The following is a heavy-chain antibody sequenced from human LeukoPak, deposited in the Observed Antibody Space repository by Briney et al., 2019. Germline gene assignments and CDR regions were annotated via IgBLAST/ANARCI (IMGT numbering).Heavy chain of an antibody. V-gene: IGHV4-34*01. Sequence: PSETLSLTCAVYGGSFSGYYWSWIRQPPGKGLEWIGEINNSGSTNYNPSLKSRVTISVDTSKNQFSLKLSSVTAADTAVYYCARGSTVLLWFGELNNWFDPWGQGTLVTVSS. J-gene: IGHJ5*02. CDR1: GGSFSGYY. CDR3: ARGSTVLLWFGELNNWFDP. CDR2: INNSGST. D-gene: IGHD3-10*01.